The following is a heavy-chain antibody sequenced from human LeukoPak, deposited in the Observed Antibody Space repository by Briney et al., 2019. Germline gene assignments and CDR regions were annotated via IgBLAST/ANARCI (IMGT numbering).Heavy chain of an antibody. CDR3: ARGDSVQLWLTMGDY. Sequence: GRSLRRSCAASGFTFSRYAMDWVRQVPGKGLEWVAVISHDGSNKYYADSVKGRFTVSRDNSNNTLYLQMNSLRAEDTAVYYCARGDSVQLWLTMGDYWGQGTLVTVSS. CDR2: ISHDGSNK. V-gene: IGHV3-30-3*01. J-gene: IGHJ4*02. CDR1: GFTFSRYA. D-gene: IGHD5-18*01.